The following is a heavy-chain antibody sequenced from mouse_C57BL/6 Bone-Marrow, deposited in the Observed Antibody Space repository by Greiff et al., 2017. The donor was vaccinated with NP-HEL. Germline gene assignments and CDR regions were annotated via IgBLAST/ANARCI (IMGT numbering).Heavy chain of an antibody. D-gene: IGHD1-1*01. CDR2: IDPNSGGT. CDR1: GYTFTSYW. J-gene: IGHJ1*03. V-gene: IGHV1-72*01. Sequence: QVQLKQPGAELVKPGASVKLSCKASGYTFTSYWMHWVKQRPGRGLEWIGRIDPNSGGTKYNEKFKSKATLTVDKPSSTAYMQLSSLTSEDSAVYYCANNYGSSYVGYFDVWGTGTTVTVSS. CDR3: ANNYGSSYVGYFDV.